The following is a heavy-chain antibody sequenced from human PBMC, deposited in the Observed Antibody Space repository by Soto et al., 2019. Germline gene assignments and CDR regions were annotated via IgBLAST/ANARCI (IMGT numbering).Heavy chain of an antibody. D-gene: IGHD2-15*01. CDR1: GFSLSTTGVG. Sequence: GPTLVNPTQTLTLTCTFSGFSLSTTGVGVGWILQPPGKALEWLAVVYWDEAKHYTPPLRARLTINKDTSKNQVVLTMTNMDPVGTATYYCVEVGAKKYSFDDWGQGTLVTVSS. CDR2: VYWDEAK. V-gene: IGHV2-5*02. J-gene: IGHJ4*02. CDR3: VEVGAKKYSFDD.